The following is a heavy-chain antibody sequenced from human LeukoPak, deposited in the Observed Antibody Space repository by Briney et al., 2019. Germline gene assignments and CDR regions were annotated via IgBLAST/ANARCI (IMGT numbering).Heavy chain of an antibody. V-gene: IGHV3-21*04. CDR2: FGTRSTSI. CDR3: ARGGGLDV. Sequence: GGSLRLSCTASGFTFSGYSMNWIRQAPGKGLEWVSSFGTRSTSIYHAGSVKGRFAISRDNAKNSLYPQMSNLRAEDTAVYFCARGGGLDVWGQGATVTVSS. J-gene: IGHJ6*02. CDR1: GFTFSGYS. D-gene: IGHD3-16*01.